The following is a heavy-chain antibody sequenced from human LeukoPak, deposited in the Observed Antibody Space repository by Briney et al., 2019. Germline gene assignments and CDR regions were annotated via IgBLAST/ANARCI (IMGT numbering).Heavy chain of an antibody. CDR3: AKDLSNPRYGEDY. CDR2: ISYDGSYK. D-gene: IGHD4-17*01. V-gene: IGHV3-30*18. Sequence: GRSLRLSCAASGFTFSTYGMHWVRQSPGKGLEWVAVISYDGSYKEYADSVKGRFTISRDNSKNTLYLQMNSLRAEDTAVYYCAKDLSNPRYGEDYWGQGTLVTVSS. J-gene: IGHJ4*02. CDR1: GFTFSTYG.